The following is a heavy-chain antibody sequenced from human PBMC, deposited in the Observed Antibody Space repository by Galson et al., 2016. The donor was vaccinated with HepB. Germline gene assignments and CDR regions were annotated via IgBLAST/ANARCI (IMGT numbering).Heavy chain of an antibody. V-gene: IGHV1-18*01. CDR1: GYTFTSYG. D-gene: IGHD4-17*01. CDR3: ARGGVIRTYGDYTRGYYFDY. J-gene: IGHJ4*02. Sequence: QSGAEVKKPGASVKVSCKASGYTFTSYGISWVRQAPGQGLEWMGWIIAYNGNTNYAQKLQGRVTMTTDTSTSTAYMELRSLRSADTAVYYCARGGVIRTYGDYTRGYYFDYWGQGTLVTVSS. CDR2: IIAYNGNT.